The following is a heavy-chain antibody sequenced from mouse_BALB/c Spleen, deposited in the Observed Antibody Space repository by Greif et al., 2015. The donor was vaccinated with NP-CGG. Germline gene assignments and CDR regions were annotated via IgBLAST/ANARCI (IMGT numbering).Heavy chain of an antibody. J-gene: IGHJ3*01. CDR3: VREYVAWFAY. V-gene: IGHV10S3*01. Sequence: VKDRFTISRDDSQSMLYLQMNNLKTEDTAMYYCVREYVAWFAYWGQGTLVTVSA.